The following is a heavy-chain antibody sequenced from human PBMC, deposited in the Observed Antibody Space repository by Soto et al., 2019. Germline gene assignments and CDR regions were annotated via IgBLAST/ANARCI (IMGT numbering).Heavy chain of an antibody. D-gene: IGHD1-1*01. V-gene: IGHV5-10-1*01. J-gene: IGHJ6*02. Sequence: GESRKISCQGSGYSFTSHWITWVRQTPGKGLEWMGRIDPSDSYTNYSPSFQGRVTISADRSISTAFLQWSSLEASDTAIYYCARRLSGPKEEYNAYYFYGLDVWGQGTTVTVSS. CDR2: IDPSDSYT. CDR1: GYSFTSHW. CDR3: ARRLSGPKEEYNAYYFYGLDV.